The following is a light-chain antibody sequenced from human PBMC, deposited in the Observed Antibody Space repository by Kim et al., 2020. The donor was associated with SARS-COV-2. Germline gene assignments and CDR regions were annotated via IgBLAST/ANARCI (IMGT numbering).Light chain of an antibody. J-gene: IGKJ1*01. V-gene: IGKV3-11*01. Sequence: EIVLTQSPATLSLSPGNRATLSCRASQNVNIYLAWYQQKPGQAPRLLIYGASNRATGIPARFSGSGSGTDFALTISSLEAEDSAVYYCQQRNTGPWTFGQGTKVDLK. CDR2: GAS. CDR1: QNVNIY. CDR3: QQRNTGPWT.